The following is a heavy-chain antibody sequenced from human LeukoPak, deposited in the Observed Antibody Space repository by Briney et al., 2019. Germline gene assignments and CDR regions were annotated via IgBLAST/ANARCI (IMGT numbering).Heavy chain of an antibody. Sequence: PGGSLRLSCAASGFTFSSYWMHWVRQAPGKGLVWVSRINSDGSSTSYADSVKGRFTISRDNAKNTLYLQMNSLRAEDTAVDYWGGGNFWFDPWGQGTLVTVSS. CDR3: GGGNFWFDP. D-gene: IGHD1-7*01. J-gene: IGHJ5*02. CDR2: INSDGSST. CDR1: GFTFSSYW. V-gene: IGHV3-74*01.